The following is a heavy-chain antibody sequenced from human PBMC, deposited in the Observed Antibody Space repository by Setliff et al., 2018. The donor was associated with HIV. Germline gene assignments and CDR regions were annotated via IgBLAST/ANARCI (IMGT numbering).Heavy chain of an antibody. D-gene: IGHD2-21*01. J-gene: IGHJ5*02. Sequence: ASVKVSCKASGYTFTGYYMHWVRQAPGQGLEWMGRINPNSGGTNYAQKFQGRVTMTRDTSISTAYMELSSLRSDDTAVYYCATAGVLADPLFPLYVHDFYDHWGQGTLVTVSS. CDR3: ATAGVLADPLFPLYVHDFYDH. CDR2: INPNSGGT. V-gene: IGHV1-2*06. CDR1: GYTFTGYY.